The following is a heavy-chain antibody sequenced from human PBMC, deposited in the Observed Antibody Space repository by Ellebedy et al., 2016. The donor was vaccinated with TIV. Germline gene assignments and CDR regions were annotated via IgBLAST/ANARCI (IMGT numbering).Heavy chain of an antibody. Sequence: ASVKVSXXASGYTFTSYGISWVRQAPGQGLEWMGWISAYNGNTNYAQKFQGWVTMTRDTSISTAYMELSRLRSDDTAVYYCARGPDGGFDLWGRGTLVTVSS. D-gene: IGHD3-16*01. V-gene: IGHV1-18*01. CDR2: ISAYNGNT. CDR1: GYTFTSYG. J-gene: IGHJ2*01. CDR3: ARGPDGGFDL.